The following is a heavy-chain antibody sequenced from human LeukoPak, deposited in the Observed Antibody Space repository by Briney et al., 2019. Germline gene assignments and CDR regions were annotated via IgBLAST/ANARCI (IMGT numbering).Heavy chain of an antibody. CDR1: GYTLTELS. J-gene: IGHJ4*02. CDR2: FDPEDGET. CDR3: ATLGYYDSSGYYRYYFDY. V-gene: IGHV1-24*01. Sequence: ASVKVSCKVSGYTLTELSMHWVRQAPGKGLEWMGGFDPEDGETIYAQKFQGRVTMTEDTSTDTAYMELSSLRSEDTAVYYCATLGYYDSSGYYRYYFDYWGQGPLVTVSS. D-gene: IGHD3-22*01.